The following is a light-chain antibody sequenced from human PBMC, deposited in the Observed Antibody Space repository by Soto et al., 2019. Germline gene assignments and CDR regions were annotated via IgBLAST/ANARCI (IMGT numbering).Light chain of an antibody. Sequence: DIQMTQSPSMQSAYVGDRVTIACPASQSIRRWLALYQQKPGKAPKLLVFDASTLERGAPSRFSGRGSETEFTHTTSSLQPDDFATYSWQQYNSYSRATFGQGTKLDI. CDR3: QQYNSYSRAT. CDR1: QSIRRW. J-gene: IGKJ1*01. V-gene: IGKV1-5*01. CDR2: DAS.